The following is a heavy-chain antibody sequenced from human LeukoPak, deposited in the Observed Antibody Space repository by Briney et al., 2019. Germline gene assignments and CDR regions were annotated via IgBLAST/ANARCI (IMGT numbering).Heavy chain of an antibody. J-gene: IGHJ6*02. V-gene: IGHV4-34*01. D-gene: IGHD2-2*01. CDR1: GVSFSGYY. Sequence: SETLSLTCADYGVSFSGYYWSWIRQPPGKGLEWIGEINHSGSTNYNPSLKSRVTISVDTSKNQFSLKLSSVTAADTAVYYCASTYCSSTSCYYPYYYYGMDVWGQGTTVTVSS. CDR3: ASTYCSSTSCYYPYYYYGMDV. CDR2: INHSGST.